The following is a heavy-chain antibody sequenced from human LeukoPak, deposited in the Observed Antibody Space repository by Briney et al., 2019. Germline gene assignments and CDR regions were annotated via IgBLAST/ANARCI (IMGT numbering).Heavy chain of an antibody. CDR1: GDSISSGSYY. V-gene: IGHV4-39*01. Sequence: SETLSLTCGVSGDSISSGSYYWAWIRQPPGKGLEWIGSIYYSGSTYYNPSLKSRVTISVDTSKNQFSLKLSSVTAADAAVYYCARPTYGSIYFDPWGQGTLVTVSS. D-gene: IGHD2/OR15-2a*01. CDR2: IYYSGST. CDR3: ARPTYGSIYFDP. J-gene: IGHJ5*02.